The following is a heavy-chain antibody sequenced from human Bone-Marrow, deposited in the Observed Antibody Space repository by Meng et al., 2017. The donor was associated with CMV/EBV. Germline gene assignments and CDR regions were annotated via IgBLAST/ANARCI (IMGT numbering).Heavy chain of an antibody. CDR1: FTFRSYA. Sequence: FTFRSYAMHWVRQAPGKGLEWVAVISYDGSNKYYADSVKGRFTISRDNSKNTLYLQMNSLRAEDTAVYYCARGPDIVVVPAASYYFDYWGQGTLVTVSS. V-gene: IGHV3-30*04. D-gene: IGHD2-2*01. J-gene: IGHJ4*02. CDR2: ISYDGSNK. CDR3: ARGPDIVVVPAASYYFDY.